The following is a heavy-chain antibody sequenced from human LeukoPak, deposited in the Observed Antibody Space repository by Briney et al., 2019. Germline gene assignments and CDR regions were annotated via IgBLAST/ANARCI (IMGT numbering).Heavy chain of an antibody. CDR2: ISSSSSYI. D-gene: IGHD1-14*01. V-gene: IGHV3-21*01. CDR3: ARGRTRYYFDY. J-gene: IGHJ4*02. CDR1: GFTFSSYS. Sequence: GGSLRLSCAASGFTFSSYSMNWVRQAPGKGLEWVSSISSSSSYIYYADSVKGRFTISRDNAKDSLYLQMNSLRAEDTAVYYCARGRTRYYFDYWGQGTLVAVSS.